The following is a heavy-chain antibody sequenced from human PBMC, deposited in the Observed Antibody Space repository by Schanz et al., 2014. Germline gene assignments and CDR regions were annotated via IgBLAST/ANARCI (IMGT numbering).Heavy chain of an antibody. V-gene: IGHV3-64*04. CDR2: ISSNGGST. D-gene: IGHD6-19*01. Sequence: QAQLVESGGGVVQPGRSLRLSCAASGFAFRSYAMHWVRQAPGKGLEYVSVISSNGGSTDFADSVKGRFTISRDNPKKTLYLQMNSLRAEDTAVYYCARDHQWLARYYMDVWGKGTTVTVSS. CDR1: GFAFRSYA. CDR3: ARDHQWLARYYMDV. J-gene: IGHJ6*03.